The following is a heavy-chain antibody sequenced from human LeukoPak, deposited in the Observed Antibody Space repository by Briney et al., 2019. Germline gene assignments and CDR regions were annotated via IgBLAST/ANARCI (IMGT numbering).Heavy chain of an antibody. D-gene: IGHD5-18*01. J-gene: IGHJ4*02. CDR2: ISYSGST. Sequence: SETLSLTCTVSGGSISSGNYYWSWIRQPPGTGLEWIGYISYSGSTYYNPSLKSRLTISLDTSKNQFSLKLSSVTAADTAVYYCARRIQLQGHDYWGQGTLVTVSS. V-gene: IGHV4-30-4*01. CDR3: ARRIQLQGHDY. CDR1: GGSISSGNYY.